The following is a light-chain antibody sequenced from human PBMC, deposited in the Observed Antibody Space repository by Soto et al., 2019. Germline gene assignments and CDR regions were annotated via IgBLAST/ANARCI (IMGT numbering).Light chain of an antibody. CDR1: SSNIGAGYD. CDR2: GNN. CDR3: QSYDGRLSGYV. V-gene: IGLV1-40*01. J-gene: IGLJ1*01. Sequence: QSVLAQPPSVSGAPGQRVTISCTGSSSNIGAGYDVHWYQQLPGTAPKLLIFGNNNRPSGVPDRFSGSKSGTSASLAITGLQAEDEADYYCQSYDGRLSGYVFGTGTKVTAL.